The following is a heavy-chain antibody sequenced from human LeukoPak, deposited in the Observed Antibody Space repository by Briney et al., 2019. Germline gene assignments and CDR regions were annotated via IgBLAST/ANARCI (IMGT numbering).Heavy chain of an antibody. V-gene: IGHV5-51*01. CDR3: ARHGDSSSWSLDY. CDR2: IYPGDSDT. J-gene: IGHJ4*02. D-gene: IGHD6-13*01. CDR1: GYSFTSYW. Sequence: GESLKISCKGSGYSFTSYWIGWVRQMPGKGLEWMGIIYPGDSDTRYSPSFQGQVTISADKSISTAYLQWSSLQASDSAMYYCARHGDSSSWSLDYWGQGTLVTVSS.